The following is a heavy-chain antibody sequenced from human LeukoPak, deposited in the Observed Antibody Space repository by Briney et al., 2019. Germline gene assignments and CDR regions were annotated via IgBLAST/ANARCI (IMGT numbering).Heavy chain of an antibody. Sequence: PSETLSLTCTVSGGSISSYYWGWIRQPPGKGLEWIGSIYYSGSTYYNPSLKSRVTISVDTSKNQFSLKLSSVTAADTAVYYCARYSIGLRYFDWLPRRSYNWFDPWGQGTLVTVSS. CDR3: ARYSIGLRYFDWLPRRSYNWFDP. CDR2: IYYSGST. D-gene: IGHD3-9*01. J-gene: IGHJ5*02. V-gene: IGHV4-39*01. CDR1: GGSISSYY.